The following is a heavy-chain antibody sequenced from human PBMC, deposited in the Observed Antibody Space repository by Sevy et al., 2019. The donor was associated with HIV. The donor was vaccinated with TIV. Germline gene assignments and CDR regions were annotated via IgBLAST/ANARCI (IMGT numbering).Heavy chain of an antibody. D-gene: IGHD4-17*01. Sequence: GGSLRLSCAASEFTFSSYVMHWVRQAPGKGLEWVAVILYDGSNKYYADSVKGRFTISRDNSKNTLYLQMNSLRAEDTAVYYCARDWTVPDYWGQGTLVTVSS. CDR1: EFTFSSYV. CDR2: ILYDGSNK. V-gene: IGHV3-30-3*01. J-gene: IGHJ4*02. CDR3: ARDWTVPDY.